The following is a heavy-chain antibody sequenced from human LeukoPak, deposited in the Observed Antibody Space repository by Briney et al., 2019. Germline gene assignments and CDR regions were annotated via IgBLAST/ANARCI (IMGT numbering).Heavy chain of an antibody. Sequence: ASVTVSCKASGYTFTSYYMHWVRQAPGQGLEWMGIINPSGGSTSYAQKFQGRVTVTRDTSTSTVYMELSSLRSEDTAVYYCARDLGSGWLDYWGQGTLVTVSS. D-gene: IGHD6-19*01. J-gene: IGHJ4*02. CDR2: INPSGGST. V-gene: IGHV1-46*01. CDR3: ARDLGSGWLDY. CDR1: GYTFTSYY.